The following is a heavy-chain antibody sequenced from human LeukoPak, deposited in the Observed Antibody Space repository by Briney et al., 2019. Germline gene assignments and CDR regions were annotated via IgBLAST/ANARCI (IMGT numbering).Heavy chain of an antibody. V-gene: IGHV3-48*03. CDR2: INASGSFK. D-gene: IGHD1-26*01. CDR3: ARGLEGGTYGNVPPLDY. J-gene: IGHJ4*02. CDR1: GFSFTTYE. Sequence: QAGGSLRLSCAASGFSFTTYELHWVRQAPGKGLEWLAYINASGSFKRYPESVKGRFTISRDNSNNSLYLLMKSLTAEGTAFYYCARGLEGGTYGNVPPLDYWGQGTLVTVSS.